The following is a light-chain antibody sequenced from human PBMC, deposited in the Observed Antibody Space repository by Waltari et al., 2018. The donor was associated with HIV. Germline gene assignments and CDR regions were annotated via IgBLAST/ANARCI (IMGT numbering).Light chain of an antibody. CDR1: SSAFGRYAS. V-gene: IGLV2-8*01. CDR2: EVN. CDR3: SSYAGINPVI. J-gene: IGLJ2*01. Sequence: QSALTQPPSASGSLGQSVTISCTGSSSAFGRYASVSWYHQHPGKAPNLLMFEVNQRPSGVPDRFSGSKSGNTASLTVSGLKAEDEAEYSCSSYAGINPVIFGGGTTLTVL.